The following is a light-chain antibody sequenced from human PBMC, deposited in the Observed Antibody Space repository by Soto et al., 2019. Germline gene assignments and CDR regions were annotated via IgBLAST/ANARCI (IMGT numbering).Light chain of an antibody. CDR2: GAS. Sequence: IGLTQSPGTLSLSPGERATLSCRASQSVPSDYLAWYHQRPGQAPRLLIYGASNRATGTPDRFSGSGSGTDFTLTISRLDPEDFALFFCQQYGSSPLTFGQRTKVDTK. CDR3: QQYGSSPLT. CDR1: QSVPSDY. J-gene: IGKJ1*01. V-gene: IGKV3-20*01.